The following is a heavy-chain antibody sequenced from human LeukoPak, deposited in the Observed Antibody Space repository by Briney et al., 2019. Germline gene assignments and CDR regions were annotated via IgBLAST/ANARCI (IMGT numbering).Heavy chain of an antibody. J-gene: IGHJ4*02. D-gene: IGHD4-17*01. CDR1: GYSISSGYY. Sequence: PSETLSLTCTVSGYSISSGYYWGWIRQPPGKGLEWIGSIYHSGRTFYNPSLKGRVTISVDTSKNQFSLKVSSVTAADTAVYYCARGDLTTVTTLAYWGQGTLVTVSS. CDR3: ARGDLTTVTTLAY. CDR2: IYHSGRT. V-gene: IGHV4-38-2*02.